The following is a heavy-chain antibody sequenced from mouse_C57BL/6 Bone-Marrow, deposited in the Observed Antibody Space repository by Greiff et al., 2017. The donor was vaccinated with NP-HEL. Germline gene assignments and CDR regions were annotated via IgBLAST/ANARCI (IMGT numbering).Heavy chain of an antibody. J-gene: IGHJ4*01. CDR2: IYPRDGST. Sequence: VQLQQSDAELVKPGASVKISCKVSGYTFTDHTIHWMKQRPEQGLEWIGYIYPRDGSTKYNEKFKGKATLTADKSSSTAYMQLNSLTSEDSAVYFCALAYYSNCYAMDYWGQGTSVTVSS. D-gene: IGHD2-5*01. V-gene: IGHV1-78*01. CDR1: GYTFTDHT. CDR3: ALAYYSNCYAMDY.